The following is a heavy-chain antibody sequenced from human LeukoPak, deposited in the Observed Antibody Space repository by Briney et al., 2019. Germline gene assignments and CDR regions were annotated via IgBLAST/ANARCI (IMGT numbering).Heavy chain of an antibody. D-gene: IGHD2/OR15-2a*01. CDR2: TSWNTGSI. J-gene: IGHJ3*02. Sequence: QSGGSLRLSCAASGFTFDDYAMHWVRQAPGKGLEWVSGTSWNTGSIGYADSVKGRFTISRDNAKNTLYLQMNSLRAEDTALYYCAKDISIEEVNDGFDIWGQGTMVTVSS. V-gene: IGHV3-9*01. CDR3: AKDISIEEVNDGFDI. CDR1: GFTFDDYA.